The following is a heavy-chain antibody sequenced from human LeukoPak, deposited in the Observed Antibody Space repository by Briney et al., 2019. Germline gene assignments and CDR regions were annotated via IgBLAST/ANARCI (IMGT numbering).Heavy chain of an antibody. D-gene: IGHD6-19*01. J-gene: IGHJ4*02. CDR2: FDPEDGET. CDR3: ATFVIGGWYYFDY. CDR1: GYTLTELS. V-gene: IGHV1-24*01. Sequence: ASVKVSCKVSGYTLTELSMHWVRQAPGKGLEWMGGFDPEDGETIYARKFQGRVTMTEDTSTDTAYMELSNLRSEDTAVYYCATFVIGGWYYFDYWGQGTLVTVSS.